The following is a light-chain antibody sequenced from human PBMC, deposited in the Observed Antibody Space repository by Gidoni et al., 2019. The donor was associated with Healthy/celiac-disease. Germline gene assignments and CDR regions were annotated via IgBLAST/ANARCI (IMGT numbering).Light chain of an antibody. CDR3: MQALQTPPT. J-gene: IGKJ5*01. V-gene: IGKV2-28*01. Sequence: IVMTQSPLSLPVTPGDPASISCRSSQSLLHSNGNYYFDWYLQKPGQSTQLMIYLGSNRASGVPDMFSGSGSGTDFTLKSSRVEAEDVGVYCCMQALQTPPTFGQGTRLEIK. CDR2: LGS. CDR1: QSLLHSNGNYY.